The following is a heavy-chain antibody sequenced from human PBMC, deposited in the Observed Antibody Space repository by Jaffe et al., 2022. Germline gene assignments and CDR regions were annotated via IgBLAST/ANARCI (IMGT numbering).Heavy chain of an antibody. CDR1: GYIFTVYY. CDR2: INPNSGGT. D-gene: IGHD1-26*01. CDR3: ARALTTTSRYNLDI. V-gene: IGHV1-2*02. Sequence: QVQLVQSGAEVKKPGASVKVSCKASGYIFTVYYVHWVRQAPGQGLEWMAWINPNSGGTNYVQKFQGRVTLTRDTSISTAYMELSGLRSDDTAVYYCARALTTTSRYNLDIWGQGTMVTVSS. J-gene: IGHJ3*02.